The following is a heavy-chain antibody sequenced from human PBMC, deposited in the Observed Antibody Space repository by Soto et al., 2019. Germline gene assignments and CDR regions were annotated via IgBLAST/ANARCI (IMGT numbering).Heavy chain of an antibody. V-gene: IGHV1-69*01. CDR2: IIPIVGTA. D-gene: IGHD2-15*01. J-gene: IGHJ6*02. CDR3: AQDKDIVEVVAATPCFVRYYGMDV. Sequence: QVQLVQSGAGVEKPGSSVKVSCKASGGTFSSYAMSWVRQAPGQGLEWVGGIIPIVGTANYAQKFQGRVTITADESTSTAYMELSSLSSEDRAVYYCAQDKDIVEVVAATPCFVRYYGMDVWGQGTTVTVSS. CDR1: GGTFSSYA.